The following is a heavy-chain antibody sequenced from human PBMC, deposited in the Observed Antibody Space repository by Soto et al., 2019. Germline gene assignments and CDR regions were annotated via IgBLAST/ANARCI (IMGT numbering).Heavy chain of an antibody. CDR2: INPSGGST. Sequence: QVQLVQSGAEVKKPGASVKVSCKASGYTFTSYYMHWVRQAPGQGLEWMGIINPSGGSTSYAQKFQGSVTMTRDTSTSTVYMELSSLRSEDTAVYYCARVGYYYDSSGRYWYFDLWGRGTLVTVSS. CDR1: GYTFTSYY. J-gene: IGHJ2*01. D-gene: IGHD3-22*01. V-gene: IGHV1-46*01. CDR3: ARVGYYYDSSGRYWYFDL.